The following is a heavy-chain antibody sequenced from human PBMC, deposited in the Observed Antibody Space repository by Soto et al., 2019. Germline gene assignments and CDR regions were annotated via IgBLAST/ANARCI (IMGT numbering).Heavy chain of an antibody. J-gene: IGHJ4*02. CDR2: ISYDGSNK. Sequence: QVQLVESGGGVVQPGRSLRLSCAASGFTFSSYAMHWVRQAPGKGLEWVAVISYDGSNKYYADSVKGRFTISRDNSKNTLYLQMNSLRAEDTAVYYCARDFRRRYSSGRTKDWGQGTLVTVSS. CDR3: ARDFRRRYSSGRTKD. CDR1: GFTFSSYA. V-gene: IGHV3-30-3*01. D-gene: IGHD6-19*01.